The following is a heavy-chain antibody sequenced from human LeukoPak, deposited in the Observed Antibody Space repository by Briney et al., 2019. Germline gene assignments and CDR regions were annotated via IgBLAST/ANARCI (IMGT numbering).Heavy chain of an antibody. V-gene: IGHV3-53*05. CDR3: ARETARIAAAGYFDY. Sequence: GGSLRLSCAASGFTVSSNYMSWVRQAPGKGLEWVSVIYSGGSTYYADSVKGRFTISRDNSKNTLYLQMNSLRAEDTAVYYCARETARIAAAGYFDYWGQGTLVTVSS. J-gene: IGHJ4*02. D-gene: IGHD6-13*01. CDR2: IYSGGST. CDR1: GFTVSSNY.